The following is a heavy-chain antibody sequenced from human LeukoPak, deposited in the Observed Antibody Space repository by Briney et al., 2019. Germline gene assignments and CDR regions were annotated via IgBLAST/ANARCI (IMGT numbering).Heavy chain of an antibody. CDR1: GFTFDDYG. CDR3: ARDGGRIAARRREIDYYYYYMDV. J-gene: IGHJ6*03. D-gene: IGHD6-6*01. CDR2: INWNGGST. V-gene: IGHV3-20*01. Sequence: PGGSLRLSCAASGFTFDDYGMSWVRQAPGKGLEWVSGINWNGGSTGYADSVKGRFTISRDNAKNSLYLQMNSLRAEDTALYHCARDGGRIAARRREIDYYYYYMDVWGKGTTVTVSS.